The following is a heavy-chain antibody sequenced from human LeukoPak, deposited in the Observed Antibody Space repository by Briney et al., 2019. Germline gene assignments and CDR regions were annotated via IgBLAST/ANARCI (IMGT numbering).Heavy chain of an antibody. V-gene: IGHV3-23*05. CDR1: EFIYSDYA. J-gene: IGHJ4*02. Sequence: GGSLRLSCAASEFIYSDYAMGWVRQAPGKGLEWVSTIDKTTYPTFYADSVKGRFTISRDNSKNTLYLQMNSLRTEDTAVYFCAKFEGATIPGWFNDYWGQGILVTVSS. CDR3: AKFEGATIPGWFNDY. D-gene: IGHD6-19*01. CDR2: IDKTTYPT.